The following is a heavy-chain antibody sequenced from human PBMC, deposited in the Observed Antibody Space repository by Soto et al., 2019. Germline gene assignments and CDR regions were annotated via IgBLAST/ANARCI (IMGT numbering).Heavy chain of an antibody. CDR2: IYWDDDK. J-gene: IGHJ4*02. D-gene: IGHD2-15*01. CDR3: AHLVVAGITYYFAS. CDR1: GFSLSTSGVG. V-gene: IGHV2-5*02. Sequence: QITLKESGPTLVKPTQTLTLTCTFSGFSLSTSGVGVGWIRQPPGKALEWLTFIYWDDDKRNSPFLKSRLTSTKDTSKNKVAITMINMDPVDTATYYCAHLVVAGITYYFASWGQGTLVTVSS.